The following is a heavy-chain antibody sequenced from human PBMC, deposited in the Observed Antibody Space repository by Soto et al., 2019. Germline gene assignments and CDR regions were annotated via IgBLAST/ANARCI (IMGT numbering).Heavy chain of an antibody. CDR3: AKDQYDSWSGYYAPGPYGMDV. CDR1: GFTFSSYA. V-gene: IGHV3-23*01. CDR2: ISGSGGST. D-gene: IGHD3-3*01. J-gene: IGHJ6*02. Sequence: PGGSLRLSCAASGFTFSSYAMSWVRQAPGKGLEWVSAISGSGGSTYYADSVKGRFTISRDNSKNTLYLQMNSLRAEDTAVYYCAKDQYDSWSGYYAPGPYGMDVWGQGTTVIVSS.